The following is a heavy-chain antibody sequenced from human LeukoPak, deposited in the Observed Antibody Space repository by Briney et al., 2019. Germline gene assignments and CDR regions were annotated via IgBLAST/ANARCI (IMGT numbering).Heavy chain of an antibody. CDR1: DYSISSGYY. J-gene: IGHJ4*02. CDR2: VYHTGNS. D-gene: IGHD1-26*01. Sequence: SETLSLTCTVSDYSISSGYYWGWIRQPPGKGLEWIGSVYHTGNSYYNPSLKSRATISVDTSKNHFSLKLRSVTAADTAVYYCARYIVGAANFDYWGQGTLVTVSS. V-gene: IGHV4-38-2*02. CDR3: ARYIVGAANFDY.